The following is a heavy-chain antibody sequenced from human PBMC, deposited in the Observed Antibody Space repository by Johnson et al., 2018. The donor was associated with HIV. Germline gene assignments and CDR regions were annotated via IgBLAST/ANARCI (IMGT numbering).Heavy chain of an antibody. CDR2: ISYDGSNK. CDR3: ARQRRAGPFDAFDI. J-gene: IGHJ3*02. Sequence: QVQLVEAGGGVVQPGGSLRLSCAASGFTFSNYGMHWVRQAPGKGLEWVAVISYDGSNKDYADSVKGRFTISRDNSKNTLYLQMHSLRAEDTAVYYCARQRRAGPFDAFDIWGQGIMVTVS. D-gene: IGHD6-19*01. CDR1: GFTFSNYG. V-gene: IGHV3-30*19.